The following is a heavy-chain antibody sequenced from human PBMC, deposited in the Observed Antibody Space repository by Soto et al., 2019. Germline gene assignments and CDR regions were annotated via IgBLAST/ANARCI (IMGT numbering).Heavy chain of an antibody. D-gene: IGHD5-18*01. Sequence: GGSLRLSCAASGFTFSSYSMNWVRQAPGKGLEWVSSISSSSSYIYYDGSVKGRFTISRDNAKNPLYLQMNSLTAEDTAVYYCARDGMDTAMGTNYYYYGMDVWGQGTTVTVSS. CDR2: ISSSSSYI. V-gene: IGHV3-21*01. CDR3: ARDGMDTAMGTNYYYYGMDV. CDR1: GFTFSSYS. J-gene: IGHJ6*02.